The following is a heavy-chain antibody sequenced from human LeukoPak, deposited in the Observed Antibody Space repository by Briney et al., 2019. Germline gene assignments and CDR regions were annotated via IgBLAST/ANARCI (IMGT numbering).Heavy chain of an antibody. Sequence: GGSLRLSCEASEFTFSSYAMSWVRKAPEKGLACGSVISSSADSTYYADSVKGRFTISRDNSKNTLYLKMNNLRAEDTAVYYCAKPLEKYTYGGNFDYWGQGILVTVSS. V-gene: IGHV3-23*01. CDR2: ISSSADST. D-gene: IGHD4-23*01. CDR1: EFTFSSYA. CDR3: AKPLEKYTYGGNFDY. J-gene: IGHJ4*02.